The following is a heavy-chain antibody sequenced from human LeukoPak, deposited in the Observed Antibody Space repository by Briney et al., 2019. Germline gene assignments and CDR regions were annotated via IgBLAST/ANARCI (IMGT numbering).Heavy chain of an antibody. Sequence: SETLSLTCAVYGGSFSGYYWSWIRQPPGKGLEWIGEINHSGSTNYNPSLKSRVTISVDTSKNQFSLKLSSVSAADTAVYYCARVRTDLSGPAVIQYYYGMDVWGKGTTVTVSS. CDR3: ARVRTDLSGPAVIQYYYGMDV. CDR1: GGSFSGYY. D-gene: IGHD2-2*01. CDR2: INHSGST. J-gene: IGHJ6*04. V-gene: IGHV4-34*01.